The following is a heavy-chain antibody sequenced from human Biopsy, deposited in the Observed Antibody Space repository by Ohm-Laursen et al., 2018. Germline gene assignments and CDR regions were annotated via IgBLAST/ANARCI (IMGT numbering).Heavy chain of an antibody. CDR3: TRDIGPWGDYSFEY. D-gene: IGHD4-11*01. CDR1: GYVFINYL. J-gene: IGHJ4*02. Sequence: ATVKISCKASGYVFINYLVHWVRQAPGQGLEWMGKINPSGGTVAYAHKFQGRVSMTRDTSTSTIYMDLSSLRSEDTALYYCTRDIGPWGDYSFEYWGQGTLVTVSS. CDR2: INPSGGTV. V-gene: IGHV1-46*01.